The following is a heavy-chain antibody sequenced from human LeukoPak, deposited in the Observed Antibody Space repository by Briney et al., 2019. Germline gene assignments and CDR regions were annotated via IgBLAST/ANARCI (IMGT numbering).Heavy chain of an antibody. J-gene: IGHJ4*02. CDR3: ARRVATTVDY. V-gene: IGHV4-39*01. Sequence: NPSETLSLTCTVSGGSISSSSYYWGWIRQPPGKGLEWIGSIYYSGSTYYNPSLKSRLTISVDTSKNHLSLKLSSVTAADTAVYYCARRVATTVDYWGQGTLVTVSS. CDR2: IYYSGST. D-gene: IGHD5-12*01. CDR1: GGSISSSSYY.